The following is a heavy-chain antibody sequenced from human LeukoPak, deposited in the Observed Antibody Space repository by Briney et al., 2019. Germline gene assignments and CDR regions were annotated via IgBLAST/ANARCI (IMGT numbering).Heavy chain of an antibody. CDR3: TRVMWDSSGYPIDY. D-gene: IGHD3-22*01. CDR1: GFTFSNFW. CDR2: IYGDGSFT. V-gene: IGHV3-74*01. J-gene: IGHJ4*02. Sequence: GGSLRLSCAASGFTFSNFWMHWVRQAPGKGLVWVALIYGDGSFTRYADSVKGRFTTSRDNSKNTLNLQMRRLRVEDTAVYYCTRVMWDSSGYPIDYWGQGSLVTVSS.